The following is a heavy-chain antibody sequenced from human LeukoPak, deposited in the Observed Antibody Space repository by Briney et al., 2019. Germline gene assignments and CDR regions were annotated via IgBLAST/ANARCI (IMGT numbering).Heavy chain of an antibody. D-gene: IGHD4-17*01. CDR2: MSPNSGNT. V-gene: IGHV1-8*01. CDR1: GYTFISYD. CDR3: ARAPPDYGIDY. J-gene: IGHJ4*02. Sequence: ASVKVSCKASGYTFISYDINWVRQATGQGLEWMGWMSPNSGNTGYAQKFQGRITMTKSTSISTAYMELSDLESEDTAVYYCARAPPDYGIDYWGQGTLVTVSS.